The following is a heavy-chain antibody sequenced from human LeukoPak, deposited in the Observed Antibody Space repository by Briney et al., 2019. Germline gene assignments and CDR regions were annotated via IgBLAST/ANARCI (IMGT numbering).Heavy chain of an antibody. V-gene: IGHV3-74*01. D-gene: IGHD6-25*01. CDR2: IHSDGSST. CDR3: ARGTPAAAGDY. J-gene: IGHJ4*02. CDR1: GFTLSSYW. Sequence: GGSLRLSCAASGFTLSSYWIHWVRQPPGKGLVWVSRIHSDGSSTTYADSVKGRFTISRDNAKNTLYLQMNSLRAEDTAVYYCARGTPAAAGDYWGQGTLVTVSS.